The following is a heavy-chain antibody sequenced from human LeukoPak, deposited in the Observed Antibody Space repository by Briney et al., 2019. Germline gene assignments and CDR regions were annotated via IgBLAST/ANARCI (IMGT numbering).Heavy chain of an antibody. V-gene: IGHV3-21*04. CDR2: ISSSSSYI. CDR1: GFTFSSYS. D-gene: IGHD5-12*01. J-gene: IGHJ4*02. CDR3: ARLSRATISLDY. Sequence: GGALRLSCAASGFTFSSYSMNWVRPAPGKGLEWVSSISSSSSYIYYADSVKGRFTISRDNAKNSLYLQMNSLRAEDTAVYYCARLSRATISLDYWGQGTLVTVSS.